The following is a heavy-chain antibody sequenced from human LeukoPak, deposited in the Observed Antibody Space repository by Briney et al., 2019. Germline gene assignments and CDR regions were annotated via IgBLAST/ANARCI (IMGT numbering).Heavy chain of an antibody. V-gene: IGHV3-20*04. CDR3: ARGAPPAAMCFDY. Sequence: PGGSLRLSCAASGFTFDNYGMSWVRQAPGKGLEWVSGISWNGGSTTYADSVKGRFTISRDNAKNSLYLQMNSLRAEDTAVYYCARGAPPAAMCFDYWGQGTLVTVSS. D-gene: IGHD2-2*01. CDR2: ISWNGGST. J-gene: IGHJ4*02. CDR1: GFTFDNYG.